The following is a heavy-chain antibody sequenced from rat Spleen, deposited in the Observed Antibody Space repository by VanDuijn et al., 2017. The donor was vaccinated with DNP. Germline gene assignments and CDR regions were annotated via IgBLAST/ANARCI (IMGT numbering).Heavy chain of an antibody. CDR3: ARWRIGPHYFDY. CDR1: GYSITSNY. V-gene: IGHV3-1*01. J-gene: IGHJ2*01. CDR2: ITYSGTT. D-gene: IGHD1-11*01. Sequence: EVQLQESGPGLVKPSQSLSLTCSVTGYSITSNYWGWIRKFPGNTMGWIGHITYSGTTNYNPSLKSRISITRDTSKNQFFLQLNSVSTDDTATYYCARWRIGPHYFDYWGQGVMVTVSS.